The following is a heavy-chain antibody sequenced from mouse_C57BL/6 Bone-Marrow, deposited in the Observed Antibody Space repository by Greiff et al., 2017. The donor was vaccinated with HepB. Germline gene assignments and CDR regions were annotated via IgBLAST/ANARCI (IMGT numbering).Heavy chain of an antibody. J-gene: IGHJ4*01. CDR3: ARGGVTTRYAMDY. CDR1: GFSLTSYG. D-gene: IGHD2-5*01. CDR2: IWSGGST. V-gene: IGHV2-2*01. Sequence: VQGVESGPGLVQPSQSLSITCTVSGFSLTSYGVHWVRQSPGKGLEWLGVIWSGGSTDYNAAFISRLSISKDNSKSQVFFKMNSLQADDTAIYYCARGGVTTRYAMDYWGQGTSVTVSS.